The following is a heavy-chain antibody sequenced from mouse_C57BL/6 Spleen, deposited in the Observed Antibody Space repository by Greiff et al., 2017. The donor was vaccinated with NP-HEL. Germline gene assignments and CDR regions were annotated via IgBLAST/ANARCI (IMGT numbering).Heavy chain of an antibody. CDR1: GFSLTSYG. D-gene: IGHD2-4*01. CDR3: ARGRIIYYDYGYFDY. CDR2: IWSGGST. Sequence: QVQLQQSGPGLVQPSQSLSITCTVSGFSLTSYGVHWVRQSPGKGLEWLGVIWSGGSTDYNAAFISRLSISKDNSKSQVFFKMNSLQADDTAIYYCARGRIIYYDYGYFDYWGQGTTLTVSS. V-gene: IGHV2-2*01. J-gene: IGHJ2*01.